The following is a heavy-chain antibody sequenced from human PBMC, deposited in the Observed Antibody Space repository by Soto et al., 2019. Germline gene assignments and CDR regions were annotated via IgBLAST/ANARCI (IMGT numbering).Heavy chain of an antibody. D-gene: IGHD6-13*01. CDR3: AISTGIISWYEYNWFDP. V-gene: IGHV5-51*01. J-gene: IGHJ5*02. CDR1: GYSFTNYW. CDR2: IYPRDSDT. Sequence: GESMKISCKGSGYSFTNYWIGWVRQIPGKXLEWMGIIYPRDSDTRYSPSVQGQVTMSVDKSVSTAYLQWSSLKASDSAMYYCAISTGIISWYEYNWFDPWGQGTRVTVSS.